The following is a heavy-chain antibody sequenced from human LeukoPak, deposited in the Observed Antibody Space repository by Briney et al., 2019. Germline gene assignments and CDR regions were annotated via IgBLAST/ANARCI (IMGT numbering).Heavy chain of an antibody. Sequence: KASETLSLTCTVSGGSFSSYFWSWIRQPPGKGLEWIGYIYYSGSTHYNSSLKSRVTISLDTSRNQFSLRLSSVTAADTAVYYCARVDSSNWYEYRGYFDYWGQGTLVTVSS. CDR2: IYYSGST. D-gene: IGHD6-13*01. J-gene: IGHJ4*02. CDR3: ARVDSSNWYEYRGYFDY. CDR1: GGSFSSYF. V-gene: IGHV4-59*08.